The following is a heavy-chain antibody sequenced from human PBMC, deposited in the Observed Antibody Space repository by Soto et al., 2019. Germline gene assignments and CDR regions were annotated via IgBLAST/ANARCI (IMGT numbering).Heavy chain of an antibody. D-gene: IGHD5-18*01. Sequence: QVQLVXXXAEVKKPGSSVKVSCKASGGTFSSYAISWVRQAPGQGLEWMGGIIPILDTANYAQKFQGRVTITADESTSTAYMELSSLRSEDTAVYYCARDFGGYTYGAHFWDQWGQGTLVTVSS. V-gene: IGHV1-69*12. CDR2: IIPILDTA. CDR3: ARDFGGYTYGAHFWDQ. CDR1: GGTFSSYA. J-gene: IGHJ4*02.